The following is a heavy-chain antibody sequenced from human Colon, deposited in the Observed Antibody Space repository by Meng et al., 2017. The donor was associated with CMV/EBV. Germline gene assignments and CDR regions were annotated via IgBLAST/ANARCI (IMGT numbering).Heavy chain of an antibody. Sequence: SETLSLTCTVSGGSISSGGYYWSWIRQHPGKGLEWLGYIYYNGNTYYNPSLKSRLNISVDTSKNQFSLKLNSVTAADTAVYYCARDRGSSHYYYGLDVWGQGTTVTVSS. CDR2: IYYNGNT. CDR1: GGSISSGGYY. J-gene: IGHJ6*02. D-gene: IGHD2-15*01. CDR3: ARDRGSSHYYYGLDV. V-gene: IGHV4-30-4*08.